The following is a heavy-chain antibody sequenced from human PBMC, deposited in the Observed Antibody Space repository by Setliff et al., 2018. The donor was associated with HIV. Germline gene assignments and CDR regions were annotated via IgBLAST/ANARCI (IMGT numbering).Heavy chain of an antibody. Sequence: TLSLPCSVSGGSTTSGGYYWSWIRQHPGKGLEYIGYIYYSGSTYYNPSLKSRVTMSIDTSTQQFFLNVTSVTAADTAVYYCARGARLLAGYSDRWDYYYMGVWGKGTTVTVSS. CDR1: GGSTTSGGYY. J-gene: IGHJ6*03. V-gene: IGHV4-31*03. D-gene: IGHD6-13*01. CDR2: IYYSGST. CDR3: ARGARLLAGYSDRWDYYYMGV.